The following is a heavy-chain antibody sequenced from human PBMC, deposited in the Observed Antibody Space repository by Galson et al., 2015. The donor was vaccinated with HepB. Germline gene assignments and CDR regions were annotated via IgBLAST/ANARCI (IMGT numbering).Heavy chain of an antibody. CDR1: GYTFTSYD. J-gene: IGHJ6*02. D-gene: IGHD3-22*01. CDR2: MNPNSGNT. CDR3: ARVLYDSSGYFPYYYGMDV. Sequence: SVKVSCKASGYTFTSYDINWVRQATGQGLEWMGWMNPNSGNTGYAQKFQGRVTMTRNTSISTAYMELSSLRSEDTAVYYCARVLYDSSGYFPYYYGMDVWGQGTTVTVSS. V-gene: IGHV1-8*01.